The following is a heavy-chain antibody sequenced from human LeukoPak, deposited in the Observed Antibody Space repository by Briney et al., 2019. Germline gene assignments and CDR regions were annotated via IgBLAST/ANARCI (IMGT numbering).Heavy chain of an antibody. CDR2: ISYDGSNK. J-gene: IGHJ6*02. CDR3: ARDYGDPEDYYGMDV. D-gene: IGHD4-17*01. CDR1: GFTYSSYA. V-gene: IGHV3-30-3*01. Sequence: GGSLRLSCAASGFTYSSYAMNWVRQAPGKGLEGVAGISYDGSNKYYADSVKGRFTISRDNSKNTLYLQMNSLRAEDTAVYYCARDYGDPEDYYGMDVWGQGTTVTVSS.